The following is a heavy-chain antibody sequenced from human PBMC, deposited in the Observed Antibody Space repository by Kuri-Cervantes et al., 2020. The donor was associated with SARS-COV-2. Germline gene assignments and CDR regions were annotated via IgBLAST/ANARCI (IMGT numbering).Heavy chain of an antibody. V-gene: IGHV3-33*01. CDR2: IWYDGSNK. CDR3: ARNAVAGTYYYYTDV. CDR1: GFTFSSYG. Sequence: GESLKISCAASGFTFSSYGMHWVRQAPGKGLEWVAVIWYDGSNKYYADSVKGRSTISRDNSKNTLYLQMNSLRAEDTAVYYCARNAVAGTYYYYTDVWGKGTTVTVSS. J-gene: IGHJ6*03. D-gene: IGHD6-19*01.